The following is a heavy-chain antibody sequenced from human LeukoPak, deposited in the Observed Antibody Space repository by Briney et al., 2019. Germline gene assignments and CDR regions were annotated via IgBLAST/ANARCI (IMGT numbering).Heavy chain of an antibody. V-gene: IGHV3-48*02. Sequence: GGSLRLYCAASGFTFSSYSMNWVRQAPGKGLEWVSYISSSGSTIYYADSLRGRFTISRDNAKNSLYLQMNSLRDEDTAVYYCAREAGTSQGSSWLRLYYFDYWGQGTLVTVSS. CDR1: GFTFSSYS. CDR3: AREAGTSQGSSWLRLYYFDY. J-gene: IGHJ4*02. D-gene: IGHD6-13*01. CDR2: ISSSGSTI.